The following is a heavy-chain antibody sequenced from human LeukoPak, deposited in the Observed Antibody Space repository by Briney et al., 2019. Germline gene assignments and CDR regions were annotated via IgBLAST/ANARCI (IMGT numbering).Heavy chain of an antibody. D-gene: IGHD6-13*01. CDR3: ARHPRLYSSSWEYYYYYGMDV. CDR2: IDPSDSYT. V-gene: IGHV5-10-1*01. Sequence: GESLKISCKGSGYSFTSCWISWVRQMPGKGLEWMGRIDPSDSYTNYSPSFQGHVTISADKSISTAYLQWSSLKASDTAMYYCARHPRLYSSSWEYYYYYGMDVWGKGTTVTVSS. J-gene: IGHJ6*04. CDR1: GYSFTSCW.